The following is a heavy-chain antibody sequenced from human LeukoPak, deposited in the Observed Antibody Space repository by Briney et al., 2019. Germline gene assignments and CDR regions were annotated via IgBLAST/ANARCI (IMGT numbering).Heavy chain of an antibody. CDR1: GYTFTDYY. Sequence: GASVKVSCKASGYTFTDYYMHWVRQAPGQGPEWMAWINPNSGGTNYAQKFQGRVTMTRDTSISTAYMELSRLRSDDTAVYYCARVRGSYRPVYDYWGQGTLVTVSS. CDR3: ARVRGSYRPVYDY. J-gene: IGHJ4*02. V-gene: IGHV1-2*02. D-gene: IGHD1-26*01. CDR2: INPNSGGT.